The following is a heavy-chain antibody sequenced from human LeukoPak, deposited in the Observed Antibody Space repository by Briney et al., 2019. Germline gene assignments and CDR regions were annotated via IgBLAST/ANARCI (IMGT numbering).Heavy chain of an antibody. CDR2: IYYSGST. CDR1: GVSISSSSYY. D-gene: IGHD3-10*01. Sequence: SETLSLTCTVSGVSISSSSYYWGWIRQPPGKGLEWIGSIYYSGSTYYNPSLKSRVTISVDTSKNQFSLKLSSVTAADTAVYYCARGVLLWFGELPHWFDPWGQGTLVTVSS. CDR3: ARGVLLWFGELPHWFDP. V-gene: IGHV4-39*07. J-gene: IGHJ5*02.